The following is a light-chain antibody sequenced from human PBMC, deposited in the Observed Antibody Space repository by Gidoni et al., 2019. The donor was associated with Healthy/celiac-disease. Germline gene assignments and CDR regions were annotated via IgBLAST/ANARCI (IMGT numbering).Light chain of an antibody. CDR2: AAS. CDR1: QSNSSD. Sequence: IQTTHSPSSLSASVGDRVTITCRASQSNSSDLNWYQQKPGKAPKLLIYAASSLQSGVPSRFSGSGSGTDFTLTISSLQPEDFATYYCQQSYSTRYSFXPXTKLEIK. V-gene: IGKV1-39*01. CDR3: QQSYSTRYS. J-gene: IGKJ2*03.